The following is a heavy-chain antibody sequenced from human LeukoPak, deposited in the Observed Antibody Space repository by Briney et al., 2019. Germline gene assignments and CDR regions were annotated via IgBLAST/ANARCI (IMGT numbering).Heavy chain of an antibody. CDR2: ISGSSKYI. V-gene: IGHV3-21*01. J-gene: IGHJ4*02. CDR3: AGMQYSTSWAAFDY. Sequence: GGSLRLSCVDSRFTFGSNTMIWVRQAPGKGLEWVSSISGSSKYIYYADSVRGRFTISRDNAKNSLYLQMNSLRAEDTAVYYCAGMQYSTSWAAFDYWGQGTLVTVSS. D-gene: IGHD5-18*01. CDR1: RFTFGSNT.